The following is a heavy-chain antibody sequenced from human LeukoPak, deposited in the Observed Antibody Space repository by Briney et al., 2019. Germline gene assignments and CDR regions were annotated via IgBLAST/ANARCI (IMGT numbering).Heavy chain of an antibody. D-gene: IGHD2-15*01. CDR3: ARDPPEDRWNSFDY. V-gene: IGHV4-59*02. J-gene: IGHJ4*02. Sequence: SETLSLTCIVSGSSVSGYYWNWIRQSPGRGLEWIGYTHHSGETKYNPSLQSRVTMSVDPSRNHFYLNLLFLTAADTAIYFCARDPPEDRWNSFDYWGQGALVTVSS. CDR1: GSSVSGYY. CDR2: THHSGET.